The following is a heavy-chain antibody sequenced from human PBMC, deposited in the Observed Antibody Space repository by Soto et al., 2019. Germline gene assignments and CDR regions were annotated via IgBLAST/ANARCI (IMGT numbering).Heavy chain of an antibody. CDR1: GYTFTSYD. CDR3: ARGEGSGDYVGFGYYYYYMDV. J-gene: IGHJ6*03. D-gene: IGHD4-17*01. Sequence: KGSRASVKVSCKASGYTFTSYDINWVRQATGQGLEWMGWMNPNSGNTGYAQKFQGRVTMTRNTSISTAYMELSSLRSEDTAVYYCARGEGSGDYVGFGYYYYYMDVWGKGTTVTVSS. CDR2: MNPNSGNT. V-gene: IGHV1-8*01.